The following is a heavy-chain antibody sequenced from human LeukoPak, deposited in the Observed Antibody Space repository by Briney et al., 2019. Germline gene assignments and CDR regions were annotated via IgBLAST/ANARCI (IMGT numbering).Heavy chain of an antibody. D-gene: IGHD3-3*01. V-gene: IGHV1-2*02. Sequence: ASVKVSCKASGYTFSDYYIHWVRQAPGQGLEWVGWINPNNDGTSYEQRFQGRVTMTRDTSISTAYMELGRLRYDDTAVYYCARGRSAYIDYHYYYLMDVWGTGTTVTVSS. CDR3: ARGRSAYIDYHYYYLMDV. CDR2: INPNNDGT. CDR1: GYTFSDYY. J-gene: IGHJ6*03.